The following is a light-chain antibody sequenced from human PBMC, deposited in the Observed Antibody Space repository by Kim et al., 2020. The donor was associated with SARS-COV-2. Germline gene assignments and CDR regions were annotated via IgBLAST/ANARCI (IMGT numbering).Light chain of an antibody. CDR3: QAWDSSTVL. V-gene: IGLV3-1*01. CDR1: KLGDKY. Sequence: SVSPGQTASITCSGDKLGDKYVCWYQQKPGQSPVLVIYEDRKGPSGIPERFSGSNPGNTATLTISGTQAMDEADYYCQAWDSSTVLFGGGTQLTVL. CDR2: EDR. J-gene: IGLJ2*01.